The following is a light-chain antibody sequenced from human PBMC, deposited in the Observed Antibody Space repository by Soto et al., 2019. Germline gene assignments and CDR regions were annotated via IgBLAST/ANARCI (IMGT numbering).Light chain of an antibody. Sequence: EIVMTQSPATLSVSPGERATLSCRASQSVSNNLAWYQQKPGQAPRLLIYGSSTRATGIPARFSGSGSGTEFSITISSLQSADFGVYYCQQYNTWSPLTFGGGTKVETK. CDR1: QSVSNN. J-gene: IGKJ4*01. CDR2: GSS. CDR3: QQYNTWSPLT. V-gene: IGKV3-15*01.